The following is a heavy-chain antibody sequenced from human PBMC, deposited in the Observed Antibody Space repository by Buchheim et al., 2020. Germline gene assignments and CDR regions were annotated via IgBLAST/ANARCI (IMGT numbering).Heavy chain of an antibody. CDR3: ASDHGAPDAVDY. V-gene: IGHV3-30*04. CDR1: GLTFSDYA. Sequence: QVQLVESGGGVVQPGRSLRLSCAASGLTFSDYAMHWVRQAPGKGLEWVAATSSDGNNEYYADSVKGQFTISRHNSKDTLYLQMNGLRTEDTAVYYCASDHGAPDAVDYWGQGIL. D-gene: IGHD4-17*01. J-gene: IGHJ4*02. CDR2: TSSDGNNE.